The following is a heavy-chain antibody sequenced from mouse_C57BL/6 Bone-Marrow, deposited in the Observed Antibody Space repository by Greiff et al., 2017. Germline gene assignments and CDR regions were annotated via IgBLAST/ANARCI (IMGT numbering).Heavy chain of an antibody. CDR3: ARIYYGNQAWFAY. J-gene: IGHJ3*01. CDR1: GFTFSDYG. Sequence: DVKLVEPGGGLVQPGGSLKLSCAASGFTFSDYGMAWVRQAPRKGPEWVAFISNLAYCIYYADTVTGRFPISREDAKNTLYLEMSSLRSEDTAMYYCARIYYGNQAWFAYWGQGTLVTVSA. CDR2: ISNLAYCI. D-gene: IGHD2-1*01. V-gene: IGHV5-15*01.